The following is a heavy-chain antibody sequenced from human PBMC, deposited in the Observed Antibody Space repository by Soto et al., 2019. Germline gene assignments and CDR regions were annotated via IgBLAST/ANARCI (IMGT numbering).Heavy chain of an antibody. Sequence: EVQLLESGVGLVLTEGSLRLSCGASGFTFSSYAMSWVRQAPGKELEWVSAISGSGGSTFYAGSVKGRFTICRDNSRNTLYLQMNRLMANDTTVYYCAIPPNCGYDCSKGNAGTYWLLYIWCRCTVLILSS. D-gene: IGHD2-21*01. CDR1: GFTFSSYA. CDR3: AIPPNCGYDCSKGNAGTYWLLYI. CDR2: ISGSGGST. V-gene: IGHV3-23*01. J-gene: IGHJ2*01.